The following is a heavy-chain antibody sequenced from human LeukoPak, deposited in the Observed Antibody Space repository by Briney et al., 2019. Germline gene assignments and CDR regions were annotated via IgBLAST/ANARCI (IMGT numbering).Heavy chain of an antibody. Sequence: PSETLSLTCTVSGGSISSSSYYWGWIRQPPGKGLEWIGSIYYSGSTYYNPSLKSRVTISVDTSKNQFSLKLSSVTAADTAVYYCARDRPDTAMVTPWGQGTLVTVSS. J-gene: IGHJ5*02. CDR3: ARDRPDTAMVTP. CDR2: IYYSGST. CDR1: GGSISSSSYY. D-gene: IGHD5-18*01. V-gene: IGHV4-39*07.